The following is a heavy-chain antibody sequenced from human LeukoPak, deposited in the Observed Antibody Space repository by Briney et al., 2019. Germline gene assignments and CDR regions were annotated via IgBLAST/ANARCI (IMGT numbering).Heavy chain of an antibody. J-gene: IGHJ4*02. CDR1: GLTLSSNY. CDR3: ARSGYDRDY. D-gene: IGHD5-12*01. CDR2: MYSGGST. Sequence: PGGSLRLSCAASGLTLSSNYMSWVRQAPGKGLEWVSLMYSGGSTYYADSVKGRFTISRDNSKNTLYLQMNSLRAEDTAVYYCARSGYDRDYWGQGTLVTVSS. V-gene: IGHV3-53*01.